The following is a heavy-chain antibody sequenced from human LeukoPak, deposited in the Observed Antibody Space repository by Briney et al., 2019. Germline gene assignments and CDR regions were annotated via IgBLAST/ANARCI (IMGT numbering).Heavy chain of an antibody. J-gene: IGHJ4*02. CDR1: GYTFTSYT. Sequence: ASVKVSCKASGYTFTSYTMHWVRQAPGQRLEWMGWINAGNGNTKYSQKFQGRVTITRDTSASTAYMELSSLRSEDTAVYYCAAGCTSCYEGAPPFDYWGQGTLVTVSS. D-gene: IGHD2-2*01. CDR3: AAGCTSCYEGAPPFDY. V-gene: IGHV1-3*01. CDR2: INAGNGNT.